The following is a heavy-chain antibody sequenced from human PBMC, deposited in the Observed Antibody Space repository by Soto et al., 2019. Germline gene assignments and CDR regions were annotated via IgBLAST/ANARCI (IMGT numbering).Heavy chain of an antibody. CDR2: IYSGGST. CDR3: ARGSRVRGVDY. D-gene: IGHD3-10*01. V-gene: IGHV3-53*01. CDR1: GFTVISNY. J-gene: IGHJ4*02. Sequence: GGSLRLSCAASGFTVISNYMSWVRQAPGKGLEWVSVIYSGGSTYYADSVKGRFTISRDNSKNTLYLQMNSLRAEDTAVYYCARGSRVRGVDYWGQGTLVTVSS.